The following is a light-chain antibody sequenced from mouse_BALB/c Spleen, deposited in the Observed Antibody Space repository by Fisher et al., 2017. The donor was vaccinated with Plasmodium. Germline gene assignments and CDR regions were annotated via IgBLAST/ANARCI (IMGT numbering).Light chain of an antibody. CDR3: WQGKHFPFT. V-gene: IGKV1-135*01. J-gene: IGKJ2*01. CDR1: QSLLDSDGRTY. Sequence: DIVMTQSTLTLSVIIGQPASISCKSSQSLLDSDGRTYLNWLLQRPGQSPKRLISLVSNLDSGVPDRFTGSGSGTDFTLKISRVEAEDLELYYCWQGKHFPFTFGGGTKLEIK. CDR2: LVS.